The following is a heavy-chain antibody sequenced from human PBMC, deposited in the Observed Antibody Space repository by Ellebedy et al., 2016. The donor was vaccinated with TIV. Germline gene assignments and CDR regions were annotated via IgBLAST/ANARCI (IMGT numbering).Heavy chain of an antibody. CDR2: IASSSSTI. J-gene: IGHJ4*02. CDR3: ARGRYNWNDAGYFDS. CDR1: GFTFSSYS. D-gene: IGHD1-1*01. V-gene: IGHV3-48*04. Sequence: GGSLRLXXGASGFTFSSYSMNWLRQAPGKGLEGVSYIASSSSTIYYADSVKGRFTISRDNARSSLYLQLNSLGAEDTAVYYCARGRYNWNDAGYFDSWGQGTLVTVSS.